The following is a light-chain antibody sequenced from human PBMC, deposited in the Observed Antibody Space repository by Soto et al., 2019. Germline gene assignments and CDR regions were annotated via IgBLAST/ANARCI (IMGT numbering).Light chain of an antibody. J-gene: IGKJ4*01. CDR1: QTITNY. V-gene: IGKV1-33*01. Sequence: DIQMTQSPSSLSASVGDRVTITCRASQTITNYLNWYQQQSGKAPKLLIYDASDLETGVPSRFSGSGSGTDFTFTINSLQPEDIATYYCQQYDNLPLTFGGGTKVDIK. CDR2: DAS. CDR3: QQYDNLPLT.